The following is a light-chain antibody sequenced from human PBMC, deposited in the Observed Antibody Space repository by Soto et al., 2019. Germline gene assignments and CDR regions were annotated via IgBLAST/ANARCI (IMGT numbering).Light chain of an antibody. CDR2: EGS. CDR3: FSYAVRRHLV. V-gene: IGLV2-23*01. J-gene: IGLJ2*01. CDR1: SSDVGSYNL. Sequence: QSALTQPASVSGSPGQSITISCTGTSSDVGSYNLVSWYQQHPGKAPKLMIYEGSKRPSGVSNRFSGSKSGNTASLTISGLQAEDDADYDCFSYAVRRHLVFGGGTQLHVL.